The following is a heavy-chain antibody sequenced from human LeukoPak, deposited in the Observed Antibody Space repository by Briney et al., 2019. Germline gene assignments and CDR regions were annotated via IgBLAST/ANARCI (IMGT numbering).Heavy chain of an antibody. V-gene: IGHV3-21*01. J-gene: IGHJ6*02. Sequence: GGSLRLSCAASGFTFSGYSMNWVRQAPGKGLEWVSSISSSSSYIYYADSVKGRFTISRDNAKNSLYLQMNSLRAEDTAVYYCARVIERQWLIPSYYYYGMDVWGQGTTVTVSS. CDR1: GFTFSGYS. CDR2: ISSSSSYI. D-gene: IGHD6-19*01. CDR3: ARVIERQWLIPSYYYYGMDV.